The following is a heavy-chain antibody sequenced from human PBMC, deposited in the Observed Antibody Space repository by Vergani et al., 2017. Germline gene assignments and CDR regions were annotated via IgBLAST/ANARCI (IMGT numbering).Heavy chain of an antibody. CDR1: GFTFSSYA. J-gene: IGHJ3*02. D-gene: IGHD3-3*01. Sequence: EVQLLESGGGLVQPGGSLRLSCAASGFTFSSYAMSWVRQAPGKGLEWVSAISGSGGSTYYADSVKGRFTISRDNSKNTLYLQMNSLRAEYTAVYYCAKDTSITIFGVGIMRGVVDAFDIWGQGTMVTVSS. V-gene: IGHV3-23*01. CDR2: ISGSGGST. CDR3: AKDTSITIFGVGIMRGVVDAFDI.